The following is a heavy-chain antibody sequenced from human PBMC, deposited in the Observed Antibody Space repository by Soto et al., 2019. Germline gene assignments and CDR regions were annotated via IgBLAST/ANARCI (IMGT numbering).Heavy chain of an antibody. J-gene: IGHJ3*01. V-gene: IGHV3-74*01. D-gene: IGHD2-15*01. CDR3: VRGQRGGLDL. Sequence: VESGGGLVQSGGSLRLSCAASGFTSDYYRMHWVLQVPGKGLLWVSHIQNDASLTTYADSVKGRFIISRDNAKNTLYLQMNGLRVEDTAVYFCVRGQRGGLDLWGQGTMVTVSS. CDR2: IQNDASLT. CDR1: GFTSDYYR.